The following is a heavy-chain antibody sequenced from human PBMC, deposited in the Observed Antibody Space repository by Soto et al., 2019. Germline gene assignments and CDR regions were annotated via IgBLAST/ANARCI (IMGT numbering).Heavy chain of an antibody. CDR2: ISGSGGST. CDR1: GVTFSNYA. J-gene: IGHJ4*02. Sequence: ALRLSCAASGVTFSNYAMSWGRPAPGKGLEWVSAISGSGGSTYYADSVKGRVTISIDSSKNTLYLRMNILRGEHTAVFYCAKDRAITPGSDFDYWGQGTQVTVSS. CDR3: AKDRAITPGSDFDY. D-gene: IGHD1-20*01. V-gene: IGHV3-23*01.